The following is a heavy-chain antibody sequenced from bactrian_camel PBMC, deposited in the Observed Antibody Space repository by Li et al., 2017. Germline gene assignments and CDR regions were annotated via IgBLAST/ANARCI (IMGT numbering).Heavy chain of an antibody. CDR3: AARVWGAWYPCPRLWSEFNY. V-gene: IGHV3S31*01. J-gene: IGHJ4*01. CDR1: GSGYISGTAC. CDR2: MNFYLGTT. D-gene: IGHD3*01. Sequence: DVQLVESGGGSVNAGGSLTLSCAASGSGYISGTACMGWVRQAPGKEREGVPGMNFYLGTTYYADSVKGRFTISKDSAKNTLYLQMISLKPEDTGMYYCAARVWGAWYPCPRLWSEFNYWGQGTQVTVS.